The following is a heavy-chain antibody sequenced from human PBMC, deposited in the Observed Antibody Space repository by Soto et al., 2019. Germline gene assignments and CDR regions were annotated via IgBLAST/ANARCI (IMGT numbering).Heavy chain of an antibody. Sequence: SVKVSCKASGGTFSSYAISWVRQAPGQGLEWMGGIIPIFGTANYAQKFQGRVTITADESTSTAYMELSSLRSDDTAVYYCAREANIVATILARQKPFDPWGQGTLVTVSS. CDR1: GGTFSSYA. CDR3: AREANIVATILARQKPFDP. D-gene: IGHD5-12*01. J-gene: IGHJ5*02. V-gene: IGHV1-69*13. CDR2: IIPIFGTA.